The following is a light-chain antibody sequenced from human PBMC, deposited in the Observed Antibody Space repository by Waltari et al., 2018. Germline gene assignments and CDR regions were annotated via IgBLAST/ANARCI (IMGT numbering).Light chain of an antibody. CDR1: SSDVGSYNL. V-gene: IGLV2-23*01. CDR2: EGS. CDR3: CSYAGSSPQV. J-gene: IGLJ3*02. Sequence: QSALTQPASVSGSPGQSITISCTGTSSDVGSYNLVSWYQQHPGKAPKLMIYEGSKRPSGVSNRFSGSTSGNTASLTISGLQAEDEADYYCCSYAGSSPQVFGGGTKLTVL.